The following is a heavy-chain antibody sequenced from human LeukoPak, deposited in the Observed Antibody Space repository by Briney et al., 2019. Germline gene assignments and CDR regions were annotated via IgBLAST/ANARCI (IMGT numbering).Heavy chain of an antibody. V-gene: IGHV3-7*01. CDR3: ASDGGPFDH. CDR1: GLTFSGYW. Sequence: GGSLRLSCAASGLTFSGYWMSWVRQAPGKGLEWVANISQGASEKYYVDSVRGRFTISRDDAKKSVTLQMNSLRVDDTAVYYCASDGGPFDHWGQGILVTVSS. D-gene: IGHD3-3*01. CDR2: ISQGASEK. J-gene: IGHJ4*02.